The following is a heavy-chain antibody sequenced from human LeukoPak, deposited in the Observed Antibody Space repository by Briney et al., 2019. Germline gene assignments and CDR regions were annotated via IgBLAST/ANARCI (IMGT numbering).Heavy chain of an antibody. D-gene: IGHD6-13*01. J-gene: IGHJ5*02. Sequence: SETLSLTCTVSGGSVSSGGFYWTWIRQPPGKGLEWIGYIYYSGSTNYIPSLRSRLTISVDTSKNQFSLKLSSVTAADTAVYYCARVRVIAAAGIDPWGQGTLVTVSS. CDR2: IYYSGST. V-gene: IGHV4-61*08. CDR3: ARVRVIAAAGIDP. CDR1: GGSVSSGGFY.